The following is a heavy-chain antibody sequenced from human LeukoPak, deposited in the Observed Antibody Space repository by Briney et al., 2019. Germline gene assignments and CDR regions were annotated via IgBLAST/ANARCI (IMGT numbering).Heavy chain of an antibody. CDR2: IIPIFGTA. J-gene: IGHJ4*02. CDR1: GGTFSSYA. CDR3: ARAEQVVPAAIPLWYY. D-gene: IGHD2-2*01. V-gene: IGHV1-69*13. Sequence: SVKVSCKASGGTFSSYAISWVRQAPGQGLEWMGGIIPIFGTANYAQKFQGRVTITAGESTSTAYMELSSLRSEDTAVYYCARAEQVVPAAIPLWYYWGQGTLVTVSS.